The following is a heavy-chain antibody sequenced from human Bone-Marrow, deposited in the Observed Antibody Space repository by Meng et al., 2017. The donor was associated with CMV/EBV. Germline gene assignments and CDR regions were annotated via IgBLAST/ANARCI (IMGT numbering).Heavy chain of an antibody. D-gene: IGHD2-2*01. CDR2: IYYSGST. Sequence: SETLSLTCTVSGGSISSYYWGWIRQPPGKGLEWIGSIYYSGSTYYNPSLKSRVTISVDTSKNQFSLKLSSVTAADTAVYYCASLKYGGDYYYYYGMDVWGQGTTVTVSS. CDR3: ASLKYGGDYYYYYGMDV. J-gene: IGHJ6*02. V-gene: IGHV4-39*07. CDR1: GGSISSYY.